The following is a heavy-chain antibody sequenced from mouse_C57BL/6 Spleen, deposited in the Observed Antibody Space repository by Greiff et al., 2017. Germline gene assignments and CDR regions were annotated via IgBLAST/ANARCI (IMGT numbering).Heavy chain of an antibody. CDR3: ARESGGKYGYAMDY. D-gene: IGHD2-1*01. V-gene: IGHV1-64*01. CDR1: GSTFTSYW. Sequence: QVQLQQPGAELVRPGASVKLSCKASGSTFTSYWMNWVKQRPGHGLEWIGMFIPKSGSTNYNEKFKSKATLTVYKSSSTAYMQLSSLTSEDSAVDYGARESGGKYGYAMDYWGQGTAVTVSS. CDR2: FIPKSGST. J-gene: IGHJ4*01.